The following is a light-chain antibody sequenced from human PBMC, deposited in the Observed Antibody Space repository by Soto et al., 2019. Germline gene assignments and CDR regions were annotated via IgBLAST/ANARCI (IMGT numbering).Light chain of an antibody. J-gene: IGLJ2*01. CDR1: SSDVGSYNL. CDR2: EGS. CDR3: CSYAGSSTPVV. V-gene: IGLV2-23*01. Sequence: QYVLTQPASVSGSPGQSITISCTGTSSDVGSYNLVSWYQQHPGKAPKLMIYEGSKRPSGVSNRFSGSKSGNTASLTISGLQAEDEADYYCCSYAGSSTPVVFGGGTKLTVL.